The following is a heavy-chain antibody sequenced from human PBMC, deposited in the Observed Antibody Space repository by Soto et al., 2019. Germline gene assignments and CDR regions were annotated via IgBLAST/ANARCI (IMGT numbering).Heavy chain of an antibody. D-gene: IGHD6-13*01. J-gene: IGHJ5*02. V-gene: IGHV1-46*01. CDR1: GGTFSSYT. CDR3: ARSIDSSWYSPNWFDP. CDR2: INPSGGIA. Sequence: ASVKVSCKASGGTFSSYTISLVRQAPGQGLEWMGIINPSGGIASYAQKFQGRVTITRDTSTSTVYMELSSLRSEDTAVYYCARSIDSSWYSPNWFDPWVQGTLVTVSS.